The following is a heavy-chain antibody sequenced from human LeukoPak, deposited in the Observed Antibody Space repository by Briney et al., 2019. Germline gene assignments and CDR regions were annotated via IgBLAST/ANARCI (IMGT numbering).Heavy chain of an antibody. CDR1: GFTFSNAW. Sequence: PGGSLRLSCAASGFTFSNAWMSWVRQPPGKGLEWIGEINHSGSTNYNPSLKSRVTISVDTSKNQFSLKLSSVTAADTAVYYCARGRITYYDYVWGSYRYSLIAYFDYWGQGTLVTVSS. D-gene: IGHD3-16*02. CDR2: INHSGST. V-gene: IGHV4-34*01. CDR3: ARGRITYYDYVWGSYRYSLIAYFDY. J-gene: IGHJ4*02.